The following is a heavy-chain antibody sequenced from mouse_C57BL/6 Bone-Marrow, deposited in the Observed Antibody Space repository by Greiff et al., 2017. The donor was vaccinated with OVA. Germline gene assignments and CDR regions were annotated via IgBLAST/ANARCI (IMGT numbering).Heavy chain of an antibody. CDR1: GYTFTDYY. J-gene: IGHJ4*01. CDR3: VLRDYAMDY. D-gene: IGHD1-1*01. Sequence: VQLQQSGAELVRPGASVKLSCKASGYTFTDYYINWVKQRPGQGLEWIARIYPGSGNTYYNEKFKGKATLTAEKSSSTAYMQLSSLTSEDSAVYFCVLRDYAMDYWGQGTSVTVSS. CDR2: IYPGSGNT. V-gene: IGHV1-76*01.